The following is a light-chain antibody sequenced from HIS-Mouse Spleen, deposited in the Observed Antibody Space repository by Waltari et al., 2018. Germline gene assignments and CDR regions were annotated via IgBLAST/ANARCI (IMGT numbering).Light chain of an antibody. CDR1: QGISSY. CDR3: QQYYSYLPIT. J-gene: IGKJ5*01. Sequence: AIRMTQSPSSFSASTGDRVTLTCRASQGISSYLAWYQQKPGKAPKLLIYAAYTLQSGVPSRFSGSGSGTDFTLTISCLQSEDFATYYCQQYYSYLPITFGQGTRLEIK. V-gene: IGKV1-8*01. CDR2: AAY.